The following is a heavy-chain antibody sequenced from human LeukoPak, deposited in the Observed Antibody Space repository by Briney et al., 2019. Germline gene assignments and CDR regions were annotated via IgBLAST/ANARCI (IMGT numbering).Heavy chain of an antibody. CDR1: GYTFTSYG. CDR2: ISAYNGNT. J-gene: IGHJ4*02. CDR3: ARDSVPHRWELGYFDY. D-gene: IGHD7-27*01. V-gene: IGHV1-18*01. Sequence: PRASVKVSCKASGYTFTSYGISWVRQAPGQGLEWMGWISAYNGNTNYAQKLQGRVTMTTDTSTSTAYMELRSLRSDDTAVYYCARDSVPHRWELGYFDYWGQGTLVTVSS.